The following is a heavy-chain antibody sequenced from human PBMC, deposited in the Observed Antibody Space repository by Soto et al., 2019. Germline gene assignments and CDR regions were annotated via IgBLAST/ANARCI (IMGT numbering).Heavy chain of an antibody. CDR1: GYTFTSYG. CDR3: ARSSGGNFGIIIEGTNWFAP. V-gene: IGHV1-18*01. CDR2: INPHGGST. Sequence: SVKVSCKASGYTFTSYGISWARQAPGQGLEWMGVINPHGGSTAYAQKFKGRVTLTRDTSASTVYMEVSSLTSEDTAMYYCARSSGGNFGIIIEGTNWFAPWGQGTLVTVSS. J-gene: IGHJ5*02. D-gene: IGHD1-26*01.